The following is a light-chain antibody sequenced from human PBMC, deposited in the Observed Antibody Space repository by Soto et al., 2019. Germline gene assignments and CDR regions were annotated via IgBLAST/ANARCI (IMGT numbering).Light chain of an antibody. J-gene: IGKJ4*01. CDR2: GAS. V-gene: IGKV3-15*01. CDR1: QSVSGN. CDR3: QQYNNWPPLT. Sequence: EIVMTQSPATLSVSPGERATLSCRASQSVSGNLAWYQQKPGQAPRLLIYGASTRATGIPTRFSGSGSGTDFTLTISSLQSEDFAVYYCQQYNNWPPLTFGGGTKVEIK.